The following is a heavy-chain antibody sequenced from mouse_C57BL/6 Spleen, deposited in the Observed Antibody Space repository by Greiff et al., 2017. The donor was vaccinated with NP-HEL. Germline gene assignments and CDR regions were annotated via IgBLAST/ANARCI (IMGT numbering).Heavy chain of an antibody. CDR3: ARDSNYDWYFDV. CDR2: INPSNGGT. Sequence: QVQLKQPGTELVKPGASVKLSCKASGYTFTSYWMHWVKQRPGQGLEWIGNINPSNGGTNYNEKFKSKATLTVDKSSSTAYMQLSSLTSEDSAVYYCARDSNYDWYFDVWGTGTTVTVSS. J-gene: IGHJ1*03. D-gene: IGHD2-5*01. CDR1: GYTFTSYW. V-gene: IGHV1-53*01.